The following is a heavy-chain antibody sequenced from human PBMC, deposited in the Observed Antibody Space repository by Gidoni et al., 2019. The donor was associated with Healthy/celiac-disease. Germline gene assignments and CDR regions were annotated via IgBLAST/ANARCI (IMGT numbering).Heavy chain of an antibody. D-gene: IGHD3-22*01. J-gene: IGHJ6*02. V-gene: IGHV3-74*01. CDR3: ARDRPPIYDSSQASYYYYYGMDV. CDR2: INSDGSST. Sequence: EVQLVESGGGLVQPGGSLRLSCAASGFPFSSYWMHWVRQAPGKGLVWVSRINSDGSSTSYADSVKGRFTISRDNAKNTLYLQMNSLRAEDTAVYYCARDRPPIYDSSQASYYYYYGMDVWGQGTTVTVSS. CDR1: GFPFSSYW.